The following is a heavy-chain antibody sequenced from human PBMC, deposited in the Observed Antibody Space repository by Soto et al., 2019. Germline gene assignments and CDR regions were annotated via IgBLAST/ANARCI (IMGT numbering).Heavy chain of an antibody. CDR2: IYYSGST. D-gene: IGHD2-21*02. Sequence: QLQLQESGPGLVKPSETLSLTCTVSGGSISSSSYFWGWLRQPPGKGLEWIGSIYYSGSTYYNPSLKSRVNVPVDTSKNQFSLKLSSVTAADTAVYYCARHPSDFWFDPWGQGTLVTVSS. CDR1: GGSISSSSYF. CDR3: ARHPSDFWFDP. J-gene: IGHJ5*02. V-gene: IGHV4-39*01.